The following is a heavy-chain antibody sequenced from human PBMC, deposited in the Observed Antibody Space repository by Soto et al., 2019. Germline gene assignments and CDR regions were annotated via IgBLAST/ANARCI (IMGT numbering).Heavy chain of an antibody. CDR2: INRASIYI. V-gene: IGHV3-21*01. D-gene: IGHD4-17*01. J-gene: IGHJ4*02. Sequence: GSLRLSCVASGFTFSTYDMNWVRQAPGKGLEWVSSINRASIYIYYADSVRGRFTISRDNAKNSLYLQMDSLRVEDTAVYYCARRTVTTYHYFDYWGQGTLVTAPQ. CDR1: GFTFSTYD. CDR3: ARRTVTTYHYFDY.